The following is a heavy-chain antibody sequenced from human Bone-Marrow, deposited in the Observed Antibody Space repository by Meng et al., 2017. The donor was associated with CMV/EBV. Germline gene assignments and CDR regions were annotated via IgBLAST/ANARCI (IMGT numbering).Heavy chain of an antibody. CDR2: IRSKVNSYVT. CDR1: GFTFSDSA. Sequence: GGSLRLPCAASGFTFSDSAIHWVRQASGKGLEGVGHIRSKVNSYVTTYAASVRGRFTLSRDDSENTAYLQLDSLKTEDTAIYYCAKGRYSSAYYYWGQGTLVTVSS. CDR3: AKGRYSSAYYY. D-gene: IGHD6-19*01. V-gene: IGHV3-73*01. J-gene: IGHJ4*02.